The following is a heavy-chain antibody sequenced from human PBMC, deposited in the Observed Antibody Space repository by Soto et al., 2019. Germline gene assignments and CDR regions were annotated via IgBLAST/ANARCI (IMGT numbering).Heavy chain of an antibody. V-gene: IGHV1-69*01. J-gene: IGHJ4*03. D-gene: IGHD4-17*01. CDR1: GGTTSSDP. CDR2: IIPIFGTA. Sequence: LKGAWKAAGGTTSSDPGSCGIHDPEKGFGWMGGIIPIFGTASYAQKFQGRVTITADESTSTAYMELSSLRSEDTAVYYCARVTRVTRWRYEFGYWGQGTLVTGYS. CDR3: ARVTRVTRWRYEFGY.